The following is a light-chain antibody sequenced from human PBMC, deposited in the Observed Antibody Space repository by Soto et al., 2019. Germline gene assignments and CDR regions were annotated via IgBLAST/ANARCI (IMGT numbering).Light chain of an antibody. CDR3: QSYDSNLLGVI. CDR2: HVG. J-gene: IGLJ2*01. V-gene: IGLV2-11*01. CDR1: SSDVGGYEY. Sequence: QSVLTQPRSVSGSPGLSVTISCSGTSSDVGGYEYVSWYQQHPGKAPRLLIYHVGQRPSGVPDRFSGSKSGTTASLTISGLQADDEAEYYCQSYDSNLLGVIFGVGTKLTVL.